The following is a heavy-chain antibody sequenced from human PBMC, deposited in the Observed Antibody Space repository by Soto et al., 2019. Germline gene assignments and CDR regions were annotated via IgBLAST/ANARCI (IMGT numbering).Heavy chain of an antibody. Sequence: PSETLSLTCTVSGGSISSASYYWGWRRQPPGKGPEWIGSIYYSGSTYYNPSLKSRVTISVDTSKNQFSLKLSSVTAADTAVYYCATIPYYDILTGYYPAYWGQGTLVTVSS. V-gene: IGHV4-39*01. CDR3: ATIPYYDILTGYYPAY. J-gene: IGHJ4*02. CDR1: GGSISSASYY. CDR2: IYYSGST. D-gene: IGHD3-9*01.